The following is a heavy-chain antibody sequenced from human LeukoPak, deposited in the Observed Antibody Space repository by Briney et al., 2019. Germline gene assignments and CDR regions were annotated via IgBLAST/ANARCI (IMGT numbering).Heavy chain of an antibody. J-gene: IGHJ4*02. Sequence: GGSLRLSCAASGFSFSNYWFHWVRQALGEGLVWVSRTNEHGTIINYADSVKGRFTISRDNAKNTLYLQMNSLRTEDSALYYCVVDLSGSADYWGQGTLVTVSS. V-gene: IGHV3-74*01. CDR1: GFSFSNYW. D-gene: IGHD3-10*01. CDR3: VVDLSGSADY. CDR2: TNEHGTII.